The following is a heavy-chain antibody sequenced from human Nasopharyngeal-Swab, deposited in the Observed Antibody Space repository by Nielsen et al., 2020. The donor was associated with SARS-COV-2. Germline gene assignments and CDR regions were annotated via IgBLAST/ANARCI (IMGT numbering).Heavy chain of an antibody. D-gene: IGHD2-21*01. Sequence: GESLKISCAASGFTFSSYSMNWVRQAPGKGLEWVSYISSSSSTIYYADSVKGRFTISRDNAKNSLYLQMNSLRAEDTAVYYCARENCGGDCYSPGYYYYGMDVWGQGTTVTVSS. V-gene: IGHV3-48*04. CDR2: ISSSSSTI. J-gene: IGHJ6*02. CDR1: GFTFSSYS. CDR3: ARENCGGDCYSPGYYYYGMDV.